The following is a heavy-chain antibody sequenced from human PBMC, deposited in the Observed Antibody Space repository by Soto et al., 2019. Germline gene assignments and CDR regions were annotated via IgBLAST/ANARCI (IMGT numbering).Heavy chain of an antibody. Sequence: GASVKVSCKASGYTFTRYGISWVRQAPGQGLEWMGWLSGYNGDTKYAQKFQGRVTMTVDTSTTTAYMELRSLTSDDRAVYYCAKNGQPPYYYYGMDVWGQGTTVTVSS. CDR1: GYTFTRYG. CDR2: LSGYNGDT. D-gene: IGHD2-8*01. CDR3: AKNGQPPYYYYGMDV. J-gene: IGHJ6*02. V-gene: IGHV1-18*01.